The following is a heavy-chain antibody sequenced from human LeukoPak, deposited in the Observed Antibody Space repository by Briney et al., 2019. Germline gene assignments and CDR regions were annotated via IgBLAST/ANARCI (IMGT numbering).Heavy chain of an antibody. D-gene: IGHD3-22*01. V-gene: IGHV3-33*06. J-gene: IGHJ4*02. CDR3: AKGHYDSSGLPFDQ. Sequence: GRSLRLSCAASGFSFSTYALHWVRQAPGKGPEWVAVIWYDGNHKYYAESVKGRFTISRDNSKNTLYLQMNSLTAEDTAVYHCAKGHYDSSGLPFDQWGQGTLVLVSS. CDR2: IWYDGNHK. CDR1: GFSFSTYA.